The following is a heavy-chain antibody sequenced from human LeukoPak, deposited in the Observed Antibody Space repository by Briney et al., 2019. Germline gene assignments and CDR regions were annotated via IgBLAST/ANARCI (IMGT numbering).Heavy chain of an antibody. D-gene: IGHD4-17*01. CDR2: ITGSGGGT. J-gene: IGHJ3*01. V-gene: IGHV3-23*01. CDR3: AKDPNGDYIGAFDF. Sequence: GESLKISCKGSGYSFSTYAMTWVRQAPEKGLEWVSAITGSGGGTYYADSVKGRFTISRDNSKNTLYLQMNTLRAEDTAVYYCAKDPNGDYIGAFDFWGQGTMVTVSS. CDR1: GYSFSTYA.